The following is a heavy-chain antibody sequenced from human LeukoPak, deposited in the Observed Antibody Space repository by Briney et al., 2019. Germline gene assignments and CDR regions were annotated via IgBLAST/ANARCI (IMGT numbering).Heavy chain of an antibody. Sequence: ASVKVSCKASGYTFTSYDINWVRQATGQGLEWMGWMNPNSGNTGYAQKFQGRVTMTRNTSISTAYMELSSLRSEDTAVYYCARVLRYCSGGSCSYYFDYWGQGTLVTVSS. D-gene: IGHD2-15*01. CDR2: MNPNSGNT. V-gene: IGHV1-8*01. CDR1: GYTFTSYD. J-gene: IGHJ4*02. CDR3: ARVLRYCSGGSCSYYFDY.